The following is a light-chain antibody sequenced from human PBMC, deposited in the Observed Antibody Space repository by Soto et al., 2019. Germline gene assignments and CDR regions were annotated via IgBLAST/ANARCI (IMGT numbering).Light chain of an antibody. CDR1: SSDVGAYNY. V-gene: IGLV2-14*01. CDR2: DVS. CDR3: SSYTNSGTYV. Sequence: QSALTQPASVSGSPGQSITISCTGTSSDVGAYNYVSWYQQHPGKAPKLMIYDVSNRPSGISDRFSVSKSGNTASLTISNLQADDEADYYCSSYTNSGTYVFGTGTKLTAL. J-gene: IGLJ1*01.